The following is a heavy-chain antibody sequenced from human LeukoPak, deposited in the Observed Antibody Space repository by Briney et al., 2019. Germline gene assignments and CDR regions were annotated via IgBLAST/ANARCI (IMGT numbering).Heavy chain of an antibody. CDR2: IYSGGST. CDR1: GFSVSTNY. D-gene: IGHD6-19*01. Sequence: GGSLRLSCAASGFSVSTNYMSWVRQAPGKGLEWVSIIYSGGSTYYADSVKGRFTISRDNSKNTLYLQMNSLRPEDAAVYYCARGDIGHSSGWYFFNYWGQGTLVTVSS. CDR3: ARGDIGHSSGWYFFNY. V-gene: IGHV3-66*01. J-gene: IGHJ4*02.